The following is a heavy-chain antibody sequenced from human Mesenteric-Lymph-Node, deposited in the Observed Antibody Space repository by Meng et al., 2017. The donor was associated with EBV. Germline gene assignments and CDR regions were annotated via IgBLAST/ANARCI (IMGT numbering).Heavy chain of an antibody. D-gene: IGHD3-22*01. CDR2: IFPTGGT. Sequence: QWQVQGPGAGLVRLLVNPCLTFTVSCGSTSSSNWWTWVRQTPGKGLEWIGEIFPTGGTNYNPSLKSRLTISVDKSKNQFSLKLSSVTAADTAFYYCAREGEVGYYESSGYYYWGQGTLVTVSS. V-gene: IGHV4-4*02. J-gene: IGHJ4*02. CDR3: AREGEVGYYESSGYYY. CDR1: CGSTSSSNW.